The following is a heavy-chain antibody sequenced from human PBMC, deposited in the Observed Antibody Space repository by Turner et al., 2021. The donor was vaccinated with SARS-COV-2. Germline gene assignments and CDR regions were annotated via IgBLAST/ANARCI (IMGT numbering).Heavy chain of an antibody. J-gene: IGHJ5*02. Sequence: EVQVVESGGGLVQPGGSVRLSCAVSGFTFSSYEMNWVRQAPGKGLEWVSYISSSGSTIYYADSVKGRFTISRDNAKNSLYLQMNSLRAEDTAVYYCASQIHGGYYSNWFDPWGQGTLVTVSS. CDR3: ASQIHGGYYSNWFDP. D-gene: IGHD3-22*01. CDR1: GFTFSSYE. V-gene: IGHV3-48*03. CDR2: ISSSGSTI.